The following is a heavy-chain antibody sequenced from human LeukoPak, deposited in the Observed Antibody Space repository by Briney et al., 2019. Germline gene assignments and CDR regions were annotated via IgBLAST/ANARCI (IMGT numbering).Heavy chain of an antibody. V-gene: IGHV4-59*01. D-gene: IGHD6-13*01. Sequence: SSETLSLTCTVSGGSISSYYWSWIRQPPGKGLEWIGYIYYSGSTNYNPSLKSRVTISVDTSKNQFSLKLSSVTAADTAVYYCARVRGAAAGTPNVFDMWGQGTMVTVST. CDR1: GGSISSYY. J-gene: IGHJ3*02. CDR3: ARVRGAAAGTPNVFDM. CDR2: IYYSGST.